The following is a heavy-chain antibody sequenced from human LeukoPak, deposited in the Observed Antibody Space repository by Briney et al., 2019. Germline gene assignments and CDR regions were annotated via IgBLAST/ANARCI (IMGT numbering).Heavy chain of an antibody. J-gene: IGHJ4*02. CDR3: AREGSSGWYEWFVDY. Sequence: ASVKVSCEASGYTFTGYYMHWVRQAPGQGLEWMGWINPNSGGTNYAQKLQGRVTMTTDTSTSTAYMELRSLRSDDTAVYYCAREGSSGWYEWFVDYWGQGALVTVSS. V-gene: IGHV1-2*02. D-gene: IGHD6-19*01. CDR2: INPNSGGT. CDR1: GYTFTGYY.